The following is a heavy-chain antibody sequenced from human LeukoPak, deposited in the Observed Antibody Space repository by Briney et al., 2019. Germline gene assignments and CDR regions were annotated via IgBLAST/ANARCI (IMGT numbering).Heavy chain of an antibody. CDR2: LSSSGSTI. Sequence: GGSLRLSCAASGFTFNDYYMGWIPPAPGKGLEGVSYLSSSGSTIYYADSVKGRLTISRANAKNSLYLHMNSLRAEDTAVYYCALGGYNQAFESWGQGTLWSASS. V-gene: IGHV3-11*04. CDR1: GFTFNDYY. CDR3: ALGGYNQAFES. D-gene: IGHD5-24*01. J-gene: IGHJ4*02.